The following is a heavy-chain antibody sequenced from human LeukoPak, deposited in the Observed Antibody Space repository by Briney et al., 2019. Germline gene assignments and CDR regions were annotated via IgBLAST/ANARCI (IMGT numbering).Heavy chain of an antibody. CDR1: GYSISSGYY. CDR2: IYHSGST. Sequence: SETLSLTCTVSGYSISSGYYWGWIRQPPGKGLEWIGSIYHSGSTYYNPSLKSRVTISVDTSKNQFSLKLSSVTAADTAVYYCARDPAYYCDSSGYPFDYWGQGTLVTVSS. D-gene: IGHD3-22*01. V-gene: IGHV4-38-2*02. J-gene: IGHJ4*02. CDR3: ARDPAYYCDSSGYPFDY.